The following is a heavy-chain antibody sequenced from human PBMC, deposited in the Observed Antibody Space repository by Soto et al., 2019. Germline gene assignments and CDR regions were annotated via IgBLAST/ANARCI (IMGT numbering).Heavy chain of an antibody. D-gene: IGHD2-15*01. J-gene: IGHJ6*02. CDR1: GGTFSSYA. CDR3: ARSQGGRRSLDIYYYYYYGMDV. V-gene: IGHV1-69*01. CDR2: INPIFGTA. Sequence: QVQLVQSGAEVKKPGSSVKVSCKAPGGTFSSYAISWVRQAPGQGLEWMGGINPIFGTAKYAQKFHGRVTIDADESTSTGYMELSSRRSQDTAVYYCARSQGGRRSLDIYYYYYYGMDVWGQGTTVTVSS.